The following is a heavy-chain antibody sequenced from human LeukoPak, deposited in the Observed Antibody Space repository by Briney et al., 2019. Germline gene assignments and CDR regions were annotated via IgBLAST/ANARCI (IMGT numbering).Heavy chain of an antibody. CDR1: GGSISSGGYY. CDR2: INHSGGT. D-gene: IGHD1-7*01. CDR3: ARMNWNYLGGGWFDP. J-gene: IGHJ5*02. Sequence: SETLSLTCTVSGGSISSGGYYWSWIRQPPGKGLEWIGEINHSGGTNYNPSLKSRVTISVDTSKNQFSLKLSSVTAADTAVYYCARMNWNYLGGGWFDPWGQGTLVTVSS. V-gene: IGHV4-39*07.